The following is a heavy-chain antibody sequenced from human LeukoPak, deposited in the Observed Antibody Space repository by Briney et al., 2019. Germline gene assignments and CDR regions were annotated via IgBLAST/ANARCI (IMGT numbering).Heavy chain of an antibody. CDR1: GYTFTSYD. CDR2: MNPNSGNT. J-gene: IGHJ4*02. D-gene: IGHD3-9*01. Sequence: VASVKVSCKASGYTFTSYDINWVRQATGQGLEWMGWMNPNSGNTGYAQKFQGRVTMTRNTSISTAYMELSSLRSEDTAVYYCARGPRMYYDILTGYRNFDYWGQGTLVTVSS. V-gene: IGHV1-8*01. CDR3: ARGPRMYYDILTGYRNFDY.